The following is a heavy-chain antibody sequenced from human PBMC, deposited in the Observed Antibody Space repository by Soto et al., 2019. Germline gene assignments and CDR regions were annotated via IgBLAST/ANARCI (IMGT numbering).Heavy chain of an antibody. D-gene: IGHD6-6*01. V-gene: IGHV4-59*08. Sequence: SETLSLTCTVPGGSISSYYWSWIRQPPGKGLEWIGYIYYSGSTNYNPSLKSRVTISVDTSKNQFSLKLSSVTAADTAVYYCASVEYSSSSLDYWGQGTLVTVSS. CDR2: IYYSGST. CDR3: ASVEYSSSSLDY. CDR1: GGSISSYY. J-gene: IGHJ4*02.